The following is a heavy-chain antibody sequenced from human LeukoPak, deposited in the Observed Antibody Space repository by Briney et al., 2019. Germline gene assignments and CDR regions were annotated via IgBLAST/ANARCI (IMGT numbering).Heavy chain of an antibody. J-gene: IGHJ6*02. Sequence: SETLSLTCAVYGGSFSGYYWSCIRQPPGKGLECLVEINHSGSTNYNPSLESRVRISVDTSKNQFSLKLTSVTAADTAVYYCLYSSRGYYYCRDVWGQGATVTVSS. CDR1: GGSFSGYY. D-gene: IGHD6-13*01. CDR3: LYSSRGYYYCRDV. CDR2: INHSGST. V-gene: IGHV4-34*01.